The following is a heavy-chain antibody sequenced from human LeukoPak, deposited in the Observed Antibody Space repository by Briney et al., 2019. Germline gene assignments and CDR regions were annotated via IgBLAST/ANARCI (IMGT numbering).Heavy chain of an antibody. V-gene: IGHV7-4-1*02. J-gene: IGHJ3*02. CDR1: GYTFIGYS. CDR3: AGGEGAFDI. Sequence: ASVKVSCKTSGYTFIGYSINWLRPASGQGLEWMGWISTNTGNPAYAQGFTGRFVFSLDTAISTAYLQSSSLKSEDTAVYYCAGGEGAFDIWGQGTMVTVSS. D-gene: IGHD2-15*01. CDR2: ISTNTGNP.